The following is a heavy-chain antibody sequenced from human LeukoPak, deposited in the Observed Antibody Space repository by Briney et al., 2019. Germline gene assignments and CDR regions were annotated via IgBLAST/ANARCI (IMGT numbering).Heavy chain of an antibody. CDR1: GGSISSSSYY. Sequence: SETLSLTCTVSGGSISSSSYYWGWIRQPPGKGLEWIGSIYYSGSTYYNPSLKSRVTISVDTSKNQFSLKLSSVTAADTAVYYCARDRHSLWFGEPRYGMDVWGQGTTVTVSS. V-gene: IGHV4-39*02. CDR3: ARDRHSLWFGEPRYGMDV. D-gene: IGHD3-10*01. J-gene: IGHJ6*02. CDR2: IYYSGST.